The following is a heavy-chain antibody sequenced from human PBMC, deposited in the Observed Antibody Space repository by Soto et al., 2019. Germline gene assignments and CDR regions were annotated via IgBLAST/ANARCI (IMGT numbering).Heavy chain of an antibody. CDR2: INPSGGST. CDR1: GDSFTSCY. CDR3: ARDYGSGSYYKGAFDI. V-gene: IGHV1-46*03. J-gene: IGHJ3*02. Sequence: ASVTVCCNARGDSFTSCYMQWVRQAPGQGLEWRGIINPSGGSTSYAQKFQGRVTMTRDTSTSTVYMELSSLRSEDTAVYYCARDYGSGSYYKGAFDIWGQGTMVTVSS. D-gene: IGHD3-10*01.